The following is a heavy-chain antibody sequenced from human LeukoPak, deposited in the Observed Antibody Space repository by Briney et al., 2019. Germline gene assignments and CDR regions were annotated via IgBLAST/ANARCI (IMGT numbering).Heavy chain of an antibody. CDR2: INTNTGNP. D-gene: IGHD6-13*01. V-gene: IGHV7-4-1*02. J-gene: IGHJ5*02. CDR3: ARDPLYLAAAGTNWFDP. Sequence: ASVKVSCKASGYTFTSYAMDWVRQAPGQGLEWMGWINTNTGNPTYAQGFTGRFVFSLDTSVSTAYLQISSLKAEDTAVYYCARDPLYLAAAGTNWFDPWGQGTLVTVSS. CDR1: GYTFTSYA.